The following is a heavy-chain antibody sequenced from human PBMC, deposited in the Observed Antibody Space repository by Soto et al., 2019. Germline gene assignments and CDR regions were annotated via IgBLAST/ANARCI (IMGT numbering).Heavy chain of an antibody. CDR3: ARSQGSSTSLEIYYYYYYGMDV. Sequence: QVQLVQSGAEVKKPGSSVKVSCKASGGTFSSYAISWVRQAPGQGLEWMGGIIPISDTTNYAQKFQGRGTITADEYKRTCYMELGSLRSEDTDVYYCARSQGSSTSLEIYYYYYYGMDVWGQGTTVNVSS. CDR1: GGTFSSYA. J-gene: IGHJ6*02. V-gene: IGHV1-69*01. CDR2: IIPISDTT. D-gene: IGHD2-2*01.